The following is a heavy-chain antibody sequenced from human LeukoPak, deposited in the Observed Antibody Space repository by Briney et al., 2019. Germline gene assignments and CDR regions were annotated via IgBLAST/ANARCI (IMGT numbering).Heavy chain of an antibody. V-gene: IGHV3-11*04. D-gene: IGHD3-22*01. J-gene: IGHJ6*03. CDR1: GFTFSDYY. CDR2: ISSSGSTI. CDR3: ARDYYDNSAYYYMDV. Sequence: PGGSLRLSCAASGFTFSDYYVSWIRQAPGKGLEWVSYISSSGSTIYYADSVKGRFTISRDNAKNSLYLQMNSLRAEDTAVYYCARDYYDNSAYYYMDVWGKGTTVTVSS.